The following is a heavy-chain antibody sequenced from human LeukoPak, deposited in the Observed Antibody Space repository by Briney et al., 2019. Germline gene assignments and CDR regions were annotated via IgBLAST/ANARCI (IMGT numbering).Heavy chain of an antibody. CDR1: GFTFSSYW. CDR2: INTDGSTI. V-gene: IGHV3-74*01. CDR3: ARAGSYHFDY. Sequence: GGSLRLSCSPSGFTFSSYWMHWVRQAPGKGLVWVSRINTDGSTITYADSVKGRFTISRDNAKGTLYLQMNSLTVEDTAVYYCARAGSYHFDYWGQGTLVTVSS. J-gene: IGHJ4*02. D-gene: IGHD1-26*01.